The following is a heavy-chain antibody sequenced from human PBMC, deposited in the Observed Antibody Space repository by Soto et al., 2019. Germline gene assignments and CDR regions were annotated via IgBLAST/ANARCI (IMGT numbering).Heavy chain of an antibody. CDR1: GDSVSRHSPG. CDR3: ARGEQYSGRIFDY. Sequence: SQTLSLTRAITGDSVSRHSPGCSWVRQSPSRGLEWLGRTYYRSKWYYEYAVSVRGRITINPDTSKNQYSLQLNSVTPEDTAVYFCARGEQYSGRIFDYWGQGTLVTVSS. D-gene: IGHD1-26*01. CDR2: TYYRSKWYY. V-gene: IGHV6-1*01. J-gene: IGHJ4*01.